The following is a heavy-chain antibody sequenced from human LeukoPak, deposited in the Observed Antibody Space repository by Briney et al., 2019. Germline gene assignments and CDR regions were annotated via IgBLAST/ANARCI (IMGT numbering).Heavy chain of an antibody. CDR1: GFTVSSNY. Sequence: GGSLRLSCAASGFTVSSNYMSWVRQAPGKGLEWVSVMYSGGSTYYADSVKGRFTISRDNSKNTLYLQMNSLRAEDTAVYYCASGRTYYDFWSGRSLADYWGQGTLVTVSS. CDR3: ASGRTYYDFWSGRSLADY. D-gene: IGHD3-3*01. J-gene: IGHJ4*02. CDR2: MYSGGST. V-gene: IGHV3-66*02.